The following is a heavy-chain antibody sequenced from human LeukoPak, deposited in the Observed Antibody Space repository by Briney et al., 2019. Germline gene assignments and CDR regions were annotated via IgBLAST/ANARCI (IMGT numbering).Heavy chain of an antibody. CDR1: GFTFSDYY. Sequence: GGSLRLSCAASGFTFSDYYMSWIRQAPGKGLEWVSYISSSGSTIYYADSVKGRFTISRDNAKNSLYLQMNSLRAEDTAVYYCGGDCSSTSCYTGRLSYYYYGMDVWGQGTTVTVSS. J-gene: IGHJ6*02. V-gene: IGHV3-11*01. D-gene: IGHD2-2*02. CDR3: GGDCSSTSCYTGRLSYYYYGMDV. CDR2: ISSSGSTI.